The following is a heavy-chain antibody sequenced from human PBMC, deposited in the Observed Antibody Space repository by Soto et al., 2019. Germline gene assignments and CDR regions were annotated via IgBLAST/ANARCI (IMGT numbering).Heavy chain of an antibody. Sequence: QVQLVQSGAEVKKPGASVKVSCKASGYTFSTYGISWVRQARGQGLEWMGWISPYKGKTNSAQNFQGRVTMTTDTSTSTAFMELRGLRSDDTAVYCCARVVSIYRPASITDYWGQGTLVTVSS. CDR1: GYTFSTYG. CDR3: ARVVSIYRPASITDY. D-gene: IGHD5-12*01. V-gene: IGHV1-18*01. J-gene: IGHJ4*02. CDR2: ISPYKGKT.